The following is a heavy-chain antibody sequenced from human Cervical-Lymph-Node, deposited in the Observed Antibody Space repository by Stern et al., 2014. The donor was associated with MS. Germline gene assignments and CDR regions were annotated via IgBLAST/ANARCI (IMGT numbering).Heavy chain of an antibody. J-gene: IGHJ4*02. V-gene: IGHV2-5*02. CDR1: GFSLSTSGVG. CDR3: AKATAGVFYDY. Sequence: QVTLRESGPTLVKPTQSLTLTCTFSGFSLSTSGVGVCWFRQPPGKALEWLAVIYWDDDKRYSPSLTSRLTITKETSKNQVVLTMTNMDPVDTATYYCAKATAGVFYDYWGQGTLVTVSS. D-gene: IGHD6-13*01. CDR2: IYWDDDK.